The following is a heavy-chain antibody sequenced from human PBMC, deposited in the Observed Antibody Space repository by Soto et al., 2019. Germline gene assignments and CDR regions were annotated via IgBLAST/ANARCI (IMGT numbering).Heavy chain of an antibody. Sequence: GESLKISCKTSGYTFAGYWIGWVRQMPGKGLEWLGIIFPGDSDTKYSPSFQGQVIISADKSIRTAYLQWSSLKASDTAIYYCARQSGMDVWGQGTTVTVSS. V-gene: IGHV5-51*01. D-gene: IGHD5-12*01. CDR1: GYTFAGYW. J-gene: IGHJ6*02. CDR2: IFPGDSDT. CDR3: ARQSGMDV.